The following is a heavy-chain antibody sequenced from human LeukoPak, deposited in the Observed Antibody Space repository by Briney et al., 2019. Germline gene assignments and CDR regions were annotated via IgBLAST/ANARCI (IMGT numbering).Heavy chain of an antibody. J-gene: IGHJ4*02. D-gene: IGHD3-10*01. V-gene: IGHV3-33*01. CDR1: GFTFSSYG. CDR3: ARDQKLTAWLYYYGSGSYSSFDY. CDR2: IWYDGSNK. Sequence: PGGSLRLSCAASGFTFSSYGMHWVRQAPGKGLEWVAVIWYDGSNKYYADSVKGRFTISRDNSKNTLYLQMNSLRAEDTAVYYCARDQKLTAWLYYYGSGSYSSFDYWGQGTLVTVSS.